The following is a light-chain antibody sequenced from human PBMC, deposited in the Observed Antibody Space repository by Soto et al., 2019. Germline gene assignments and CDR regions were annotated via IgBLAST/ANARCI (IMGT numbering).Light chain of an antibody. V-gene: IGKV1-27*01. CDR3: QNYNSAPIT. Sequence: DIQMTQSPSTLSASVGDRVTITCRASQSISNYLAWYQQKPGQVPKLLIYVASTLQSGVPSRFSGRGSATDFSISITSLQPEDVATYYCQNYNSAPITFGQGTRLEIK. CDR2: VAS. J-gene: IGKJ5*01. CDR1: QSISNY.